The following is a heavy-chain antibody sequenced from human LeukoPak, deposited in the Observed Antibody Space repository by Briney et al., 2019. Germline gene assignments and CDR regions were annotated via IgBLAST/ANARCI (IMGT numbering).Heavy chain of an antibody. V-gene: IGHV4-38-2*02. CDR1: GYSISSGYY. Sequence: PSETLSLTCTVSGYSISSGYYWGWIRQPPGKGLEWIGSIYHSGSTYYNPSFKSRVTISLDMSKSQFSLKLSSVTAADTAVYYCARHKRDRITMVRGVTNSRHLNYYYMDVWGKGTTVTISS. CDR2: IYHSGST. J-gene: IGHJ6*03. D-gene: IGHD3-10*01. CDR3: ARHKRDRITMVRGVTNSRHLNYYYMDV.